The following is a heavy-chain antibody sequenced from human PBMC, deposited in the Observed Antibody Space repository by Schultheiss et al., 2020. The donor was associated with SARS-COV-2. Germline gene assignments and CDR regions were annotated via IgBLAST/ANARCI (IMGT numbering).Heavy chain of an antibody. CDR1: GFTFGDYA. V-gene: IGHV3-49*03. Sequence: GESLKISCTASGFTFGDYAMSWFRQAPGKGLEWVGFIRSKAYGGTTEYAASVKGRFTISRDDSKSIAYLQMNSLKTEDTAVYYCARDWAAVTSMDVWGQGTTVTVSS. J-gene: IGHJ6*02. CDR2: IRSKAYGGTT. CDR3: ARDWAAVTSMDV. D-gene: IGHD5-18*01.